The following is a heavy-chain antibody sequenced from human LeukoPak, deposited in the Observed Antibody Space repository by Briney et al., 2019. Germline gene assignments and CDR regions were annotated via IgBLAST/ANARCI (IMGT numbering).Heavy chain of an antibody. J-gene: IGHJ4*02. Sequence: GSLRLSCAASGFTFSSYAMSWVRQAPGKGLEWVAVISYDGSNKYYADSVKGRFTISRDNSRNTLYLQMNSLRAEDTAVYYCARDLTVVVPAAILSYWGQGTLVTVSS. CDR3: ARDLTVVVPAAILSY. D-gene: IGHD2-2*01. CDR2: ISYDGSNK. V-gene: IGHV3-30*04. CDR1: GFTFSSYA.